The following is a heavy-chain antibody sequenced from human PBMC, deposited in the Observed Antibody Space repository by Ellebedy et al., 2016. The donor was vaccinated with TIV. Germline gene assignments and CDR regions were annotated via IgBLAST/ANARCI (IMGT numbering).Heavy chain of an antibody. D-gene: IGHD3-10*01. J-gene: IGHJ6*02. CDR3: ARGEGNYYGMDV. V-gene: IGHV3-53*01. CDR2: IYSDGST. CDR1: GFTFSSYW. Sequence: GESLKISCAASGFTFSSYWMHWARQAPGKVLEWVSVIYSDGSTYYADSVKGRFTISRDNSKNTQYLQMNRLRAEDTAVYYCARGEGNYYGMDVWGQGTTVTVSS.